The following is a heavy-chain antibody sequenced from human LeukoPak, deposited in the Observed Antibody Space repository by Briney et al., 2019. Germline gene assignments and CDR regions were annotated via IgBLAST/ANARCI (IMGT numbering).Heavy chain of an antibody. CDR1: GFTVSSNY. V-gene: IGHV3-53*01. Sequence: PGGSLRLSCAASGFTVSSNYMSWVRQAPGKGLEWVSVIYSGGSTYYADSVKGRFTISRDNSKNTLYLQMNSLRAEDTAVYYCARTRLYSSWFDPWGQGTLVIVSS. CDR3: ARTRLYSSWFDP. D-gene: IGHD6-13*01. J-gene: IGHJ5*02. CDR2: IYSGGST.